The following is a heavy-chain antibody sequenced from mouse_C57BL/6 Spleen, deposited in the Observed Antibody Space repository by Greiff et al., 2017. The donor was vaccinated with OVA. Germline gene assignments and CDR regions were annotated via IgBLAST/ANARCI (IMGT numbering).Heavy chain of an antibody. CDR3: AREDYGSTYYFDY. J-gene: IGHJ2*01. CDR2: IYPGGGYT. D-gene: IGHD1-1*01. CDR1: GYTFTNYW. V-gene: IGHV1-63*01. Sequence: QVQLQQSGAELVRPGTSVKMSCTASGYTFTNYWIGWAKQRPGHGLEWIGDIYPGGGYTNYNEKFKGKATLTADKSSSTAYMQFSSLTSEDSASYYCAREDYGSTYYFDYWGQGTTLTVSS.